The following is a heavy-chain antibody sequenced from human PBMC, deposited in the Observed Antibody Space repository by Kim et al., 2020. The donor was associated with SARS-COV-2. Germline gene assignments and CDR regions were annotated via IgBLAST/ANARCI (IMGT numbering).Heavy chain of an antibody. Sequence: GGSLRLSCAASGFTFSSYAMHWVRQAPGKGLDWVALISYDGSNKYYADSVKGRFTISRDNSKNTLYLQMNSLRAEDTAVYYCARGKGIAAGGDFWGQGTVVTVSS. J-gene: IGHJ4*02. D-gene: IGHD6-13*01. V-gene: IGHV3-30-3*01. CDR3: ARGKGIAAGGDF. CDR1: GFTFSSYA. CDR2: ISYDGSNK.